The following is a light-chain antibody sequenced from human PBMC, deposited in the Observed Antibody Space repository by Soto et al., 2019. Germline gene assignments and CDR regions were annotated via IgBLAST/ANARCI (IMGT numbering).Light chain of an antibody. V-gene: IGKV3-11*01. CDR3: QQRINWPGT. J-gene: IGKJ4*01. CDR1: QNINNY. CDR2: DSP. Sequence: EIVLTQSPATLSLSPGERATLSCRASQNINNYLAWYQQKPGQAPRLLIYDSPSRATDIPARFSGSGSGTDFTLTISSLEPEDFAVYYCQQRINWPGTFGGRTKVDIK.